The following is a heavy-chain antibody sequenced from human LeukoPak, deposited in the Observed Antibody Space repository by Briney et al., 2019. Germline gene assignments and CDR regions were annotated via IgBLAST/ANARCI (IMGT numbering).Heavy chain of an antibody. J-gene: IGHJ2*01. CDR1: GGSISNSY. V-gene: IGHV4-4*07. D-gene: IGHD6-19*01. CDR2: SHTSGST. Sequence: SETLSLTCNVSGGSISNSYWNWIRQPAGKGLEWIGRSHTSGSTYYIPSLKRRVTMSLDTSNNHFSLKLTSVTAADTALYYCARTPASTGSGWYYDFDLWGRGTLVTVSS. CDR3: ARTPASTGSGWYYDFDL.